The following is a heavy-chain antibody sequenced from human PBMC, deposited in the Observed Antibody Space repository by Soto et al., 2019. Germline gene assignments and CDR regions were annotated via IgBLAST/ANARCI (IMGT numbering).Heavy chain of an antibody. CDR3: AREEEGNWFDP. CDR2: IYYSGST. J-gene: IGHJ5*02. V-gene: IGHV4-30-4*01. Sequence: QVQLQESGPGLVKPSQTLSLTCTVSGGSISSGDYYWSWIRQPPGKGLEWIGYIYYSGSTYYNPSLKRRVTISVDTSKNHLSLKLSSVTAADTAVYYCAREEEGNWFDPWGPGTLVTVSS. CDR1: GGSISSGDYY.